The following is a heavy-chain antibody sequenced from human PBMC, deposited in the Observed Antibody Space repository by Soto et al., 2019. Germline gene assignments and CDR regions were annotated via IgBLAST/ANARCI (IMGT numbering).Heavy chain of an antibody. CDR1: GGSISSVGHY. CDR2: IYYSGST. CDR3: ARESGGYDSSTRYGLDV. Sequence: KTSETLSLTCSVSGGSISSVGHYWTWIRQQPGKGLEWIGYIYYSGSTDYNPSLKSRVTISVDRSNNQFSLNLSSVTAADTAIYYCARESGGYDSSTRYGLDVWGQGTTVTV. J-gene: IGHJ6*02. D-gene: IGHD6-25*01. V-gene: IGHV4-31*03.